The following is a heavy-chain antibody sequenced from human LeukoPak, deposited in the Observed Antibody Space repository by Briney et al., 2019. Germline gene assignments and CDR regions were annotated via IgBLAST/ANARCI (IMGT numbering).Heavy chain of an antibody. J-gene: IGHJ3*02. V-gene: IGHV3-53*01. Sequence: GGSLRLSCVASGFTVNSTFMTWVRQAPGKGLDWVSLIYRGGNMYYEDSVGGRFKMSRDIPQNMLYLEMNTLRAEDTAVYYCAAGGVTADRHAFEIWGHGTVVTVSS. D-gene: IGHD2-21*02. CDR1: GFTVNSTF. CDR2: IYRGGNM. CDR3: AAGGVTADRHAFEI.